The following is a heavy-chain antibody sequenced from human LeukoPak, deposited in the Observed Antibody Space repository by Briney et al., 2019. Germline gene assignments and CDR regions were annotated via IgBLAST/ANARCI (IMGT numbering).Heavy chain of an antibody. Sequence: PGGSLRLSCAASGFTFSSYEMNWVRQAPGKGLEWVSYISSSGSTLYYADSVKGRFTISRDNAKNSLYLQMNSLRAEDTAVYYCARDQRKPRIAVAGTKVMDVWGQGTTVTVSS. CDR3: ARDQRKPRIAVAGTKVMDV. J-gene: IGHJ6*02. D-gene: IGHD6-19*01. V-gene: IGHV3-48*03. CDR1: GFTFSSYE. CDR2: ISSSGSTL.